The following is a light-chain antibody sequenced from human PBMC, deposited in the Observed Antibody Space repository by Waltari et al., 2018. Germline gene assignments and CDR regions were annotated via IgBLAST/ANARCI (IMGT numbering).Light chain of an antibody. CDR3: CSYAGSITFWV. CDR1: SSAVGGYNY. J-gene: IGLJ3*02. Sequence: QSALTQPRSVSGSPGPSVTISCTGTSSAVGGYNYVPWYQHHPGKAPKLIIYDVTKRPSGVPDRFSASKSDNTASLTISGLQAEDEADYYCCSYAGSITFWVFGGGTKLTVL. V-gene: IGLV2-11*01. CDR2: DVT.